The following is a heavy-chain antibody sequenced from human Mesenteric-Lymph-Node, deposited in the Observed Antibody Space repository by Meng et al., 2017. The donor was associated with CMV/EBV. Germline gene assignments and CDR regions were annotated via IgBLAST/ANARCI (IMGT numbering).Heavy chain of an antibody. V-gene: IGHV4-38-2*02. CDR2: IYHSGST. CDR3: ARGRIWDVAAAGLLDY. CDR1: GYSISSGYY. D-gene: IGHD6-13*01. J-gene: IGHJ4*02. Sequence: GSLRLSCTVSGYSISSGYYWGWIRQPPGKGLEWIGSIYHSGSTYYNPSLKSRVTISVDTSKNQFSLKLSSVTAADTAVYYCARGRIWDVAAAGLLDYWGQGTLVTVSS.